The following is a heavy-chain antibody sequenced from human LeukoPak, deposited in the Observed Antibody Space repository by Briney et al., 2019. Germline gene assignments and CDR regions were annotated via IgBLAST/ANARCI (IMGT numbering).Heavy chain of an antibody. CDR1: GGSISSGGYS. V-gene: IGHV4-30-2*01. D-gene: IGHD2-21*02. Sequence: SETLSLTCAVSGGSISSGGYSWSWIRQPPGKGLEWIGYIYHSGSTYYNPSLKSRVTISVDRSKNQFSLKLSSVTAADTAVYYCTRGDYYFDYWGQGTLVIVSS. J-gene: IGHJ4*02. CDR2: IYHSGST. CDR3: TRGDYYFDY.